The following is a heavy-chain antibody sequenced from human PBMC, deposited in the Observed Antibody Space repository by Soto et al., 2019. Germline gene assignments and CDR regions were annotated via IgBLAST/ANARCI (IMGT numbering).Heavy chain of an antibody. CDR2: IIPIFGTA. D-gene: IGHD6-13*01. J-gene: IGHJ6*02. CDR1: GGTFSSYA. V-gene: IGHV1-69*13. Sequence: GASVKVSCKASGGTFSSYAISWVRQAPGQGLEWMGGIIPIFGTANYAQKFQGRVTITADESTSTAYMELSSLRSEDTAVYYCAMMGGLGQTTQRPWAAAIPWYYYGMDVWGQGTTVTVSS. CDR3: AMMGGLGQTTQRPWAAAIPWYYYGMDV.